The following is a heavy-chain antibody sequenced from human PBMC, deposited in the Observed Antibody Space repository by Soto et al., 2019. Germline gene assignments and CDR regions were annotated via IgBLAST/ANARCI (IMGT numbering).Heavy chain of an antibody. CDR2: TYYRSKWYN. J-gene: IGHJ3*02. D-gene: IGHD4-17*01. V-gene: IGHV6-1*01. Sequence: SQTLSLTCAISVDSVSSNSAAWNWIRQSPSRGLEWLGRTYYRSKWYNDYAVSVKSRITINPDTSKNQFSLQLNSVTPEDTAVYYCAREGGVDGDYDLTYDAFDIWGQGTMVTVSS. CDR3: AREGGVDGDYDLTYDAFDI. CDR1: VDSVSSNSAA.